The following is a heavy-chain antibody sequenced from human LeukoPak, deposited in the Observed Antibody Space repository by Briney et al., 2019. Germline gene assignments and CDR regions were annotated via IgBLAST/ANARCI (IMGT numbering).Heavy chain of an antibody. D-gene: IGHD4-17*01. CDR2: ISYDGSYK. J-gene: IGHJ4*02. CDR1: GFTFSSYG. Sequence: PGGSPRLSCVASGFTFSSYGMHWVRQAPGKGLEWVAVISYDGSYKYYADSVKGRFTISRDNSKNTLYLQMNSLRAEDTAVYYCAKVGDYGDYALDYWGQGTLVTVSS. CDR3: AKVGDYGDYALDY. V-gene: IGHV3-30*18.